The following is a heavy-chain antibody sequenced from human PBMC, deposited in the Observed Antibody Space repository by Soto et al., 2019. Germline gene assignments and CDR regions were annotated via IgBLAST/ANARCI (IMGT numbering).Heavy chain of an antibody. V-gene: IGHV4-59*08. D-gene: IGHD3-3*01. Sequence: SETLSLTCTVSGGSISSYYWSWIRQPPGKGLEWIGYIYYSGSTNYNPSLKSRVTISVDTSKNPFSLKLSSVTAADTAVYYCARQGITISADWFDPWGQGTLVTVSS. CDR2: IYYSGST. CDR1: GGSISSYY. J-gene: IGHJ5*02. CDR3: ARQGITISADWFDP.